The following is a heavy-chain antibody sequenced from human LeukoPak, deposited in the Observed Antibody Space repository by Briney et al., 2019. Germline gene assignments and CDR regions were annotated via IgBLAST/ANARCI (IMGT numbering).Heavy chain of an antibody. V-gene: IGHV1-69*05. CDR3: AREGDSSSPDLNWFDP. D-gene: IGHD6-6*01. CDR1: GGTFSSYA. CDR2: IIPIFGTA. J-gene: IGHJ5*02. Sequence: SVKVSCKASGGTFSSYAISWVRQAPGQGLEWMGGIIPIFGTANYAQKFQGRVTTTTDESTSTAYMELSSLRSEDTAVYYCAREGDSSSPDLNWFDPWGQGTLVTVSS.